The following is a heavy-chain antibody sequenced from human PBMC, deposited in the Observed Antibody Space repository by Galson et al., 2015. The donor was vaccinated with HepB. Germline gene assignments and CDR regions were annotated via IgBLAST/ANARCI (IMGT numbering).Heavy chain of an antibody. CDR3: ASGGQNCGGDCYSASGYYYYGMDV. J-gene: IGHJ6*02. Sequence: SVKVSCKASGGTFSSYAISWVRQAPGQGLEWMGGIIPIFGTANYAQKFQGRVTITADKSTSTAYMELSSLRSEDTAAYYCASGGQNCGGDCYSASGYYYYGMDVWGQGTTVTVSS. CDR2: IIPIFGTA. V-gene: IGHV1-69*06. D-gene: IGHD2-21*01. CDR1: GGTFSSYA.